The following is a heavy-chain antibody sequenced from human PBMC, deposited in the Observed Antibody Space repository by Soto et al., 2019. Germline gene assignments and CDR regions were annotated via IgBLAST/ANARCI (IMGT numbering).Heavy chain of an antibody. CDR2: IYSGGDT. V-gene: IGHV3-53*01. CDR1: GFTVSSNY. J-gene: IGHJ4*02. D-gene: IGHD3-22*01. CDR3: ARNYYDSGGGFDY. Sequence: GGSLRLSCAASGFTVSSNYMSWVRQAPGKGLEWVSVIYSGGDTYCADSVKGRFTISRDNSKNTLYLQMNSLRAEDTAVYYCARNYYDSGGGFDYWGQGTLVTVSS.